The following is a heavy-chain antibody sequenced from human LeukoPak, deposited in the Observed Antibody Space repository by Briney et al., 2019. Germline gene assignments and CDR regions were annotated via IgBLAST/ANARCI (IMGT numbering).Heavy chain of an antibody. CDR3: ARGVATVTSIYYYYGMDV. V-gene: IGHV4-34*01. Sequence: SETLSLTCAVYGGSFSGYYWSWLRQPPGKGLEWIGEINHSGSTNYNPSLKSRVTISVDTSKNQFSLKLSSVTAADTAVYYCARGVATVTSIYYYYGMDVWGQGTTVTVSS. CDR2: INHSGST. J-gene: IGHJ6*02. D-gene: IGHD4-17*01. CDR1: GGSFSGYY.